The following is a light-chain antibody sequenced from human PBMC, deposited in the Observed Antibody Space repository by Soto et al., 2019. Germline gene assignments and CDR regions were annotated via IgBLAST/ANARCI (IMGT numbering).Light chain of an antibody. Sequence: DIQMTQSPSSLSASVGDRVTITCRASQTINTYLNWYQQKLGKAPKLLIYAASSLQSGVPSRFSGSGSGTDFTLTISSLQPEDFATYYCQQSYSTPRLTFGGGTKVEIK. CDR1: QTINTY. V-gene: IGKV1-39*01. J-gene: IGKJ4*01. CDR2: AAS. CDR3: QQSYSTPRLT.